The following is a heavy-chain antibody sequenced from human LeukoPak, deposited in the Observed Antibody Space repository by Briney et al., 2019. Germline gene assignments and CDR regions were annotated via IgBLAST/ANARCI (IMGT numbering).Heavy chain of an antibody. CDR3: ARRTTGTTQGAFDI. V-gene: IGHV4-61*01. Sequence: SETLSLTCTVSGGSVSSGSYYWSWIRQPPGKGLEWIGYIYYSGSTNYNPSLKSRVTISVDTSKNQFSLKLSSVTAADTAVYYCARRTTGTTQGAFDIWGQGTMVTVSS. D-gene: IGHD1-1*01. CDR2: IYYSGST. CDR1: GGSVSSGSYY. J-gene: IGHJ3*02.